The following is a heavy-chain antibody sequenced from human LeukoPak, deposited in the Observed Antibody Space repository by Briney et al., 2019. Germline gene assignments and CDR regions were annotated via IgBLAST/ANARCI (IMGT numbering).Heavy chain of an antibody. V-gene: IGHV5-51*01. CDR2: IYPGDSDT. J-gene: IGHJ4*02. D-gene: IGHD2-8*01. CDR3: ARLMVRGSIKSLNDY. CDR1: GYSFTSYW. Sequence: GESLKISCKSSGYSFTSYWIAWVRQMPGKGLGWMGIIYPGDSDTRYRPSFQGQVTISADKSISTAYLQWSSLKASDTAMYYCARLMVRGSIKSLNDYWGQGTLVTVSS.